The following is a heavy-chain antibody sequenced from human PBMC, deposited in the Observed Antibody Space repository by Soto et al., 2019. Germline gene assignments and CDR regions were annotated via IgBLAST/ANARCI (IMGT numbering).Heavy chain of an antibody. V-gene: IGHV1-69*02. J-gene: IGHJ4*02. CDR3: ARATYYYGSGSYQSFDY. CDR1: GGTFSSYT. Sequence: SVKVSCKASGGTFSSYTISWVRQAPGQGLEWMGRIIPILGIANYAQKFQGRVTITADKSTSTAYMELSSLRSEDTAVYYCARATYYYGSGSYQSFDYWGQGTLVTVSS. D-gene: IGHD3-10*01. CDR2: IIPILGIA.